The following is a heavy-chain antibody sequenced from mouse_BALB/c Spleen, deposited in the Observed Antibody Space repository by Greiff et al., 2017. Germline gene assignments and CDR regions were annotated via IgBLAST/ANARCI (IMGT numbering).Heavy chain of an antibody. D-gene: IGHD2-3*01. CDR2: ISYDGSN. V-gene: IGHV3-6*02. CDR1: GYSITSGYY. Sequence: DVKLQESGPGLVKPSQSLSLTCSVTGYSITSGYYWNWIRQFPGNKLEWMGYISYDGSNNYNPSLKNRISITRDTSKNQFFLKLNSVTTEDTATYYCARDDGSDYWYFDVWGAGTTVTVSS. CDR3: ARDDGSDYWYFDV. J-gene: IGHJ1*01.